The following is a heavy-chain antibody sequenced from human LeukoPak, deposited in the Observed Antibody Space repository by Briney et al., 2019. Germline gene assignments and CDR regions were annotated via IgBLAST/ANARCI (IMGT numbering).Heavy chain of an antibody. Sequence: GASVKVSCKASGYTFTVYYMHWVRQAPGQGREWMGWINPNSGGTNYAQKFQGRVTMTRDTAISTAYMELSRLRSDDTAVYYCATSPGDYDFWSGYYSHYYMDVWGKGTTVTVSS. CDR3: ATSPGDYDFWSGYYSHYYMDV. CDR1: GYTFTVYY. D-gene: IGHD3-3*01. V-gene: IGHV1-2*02. CDR2: INPNSGGT. J-gene: IGHJ6*03.